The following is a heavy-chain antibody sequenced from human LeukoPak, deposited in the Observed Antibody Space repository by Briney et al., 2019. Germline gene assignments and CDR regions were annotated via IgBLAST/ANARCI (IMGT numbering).Heavy chain of an antibody. J-gene: IGHJ6*02. V-gene: IGHV4-61*02. CDR1: GGSISSGSYY. CDR2: IYTSGST. Sequence: PSETLSLTCTVSGGSISSGSYYWSWIRQPAGKGLEWIGRIYTSGSTNYNPSLKSRVTISVDTSKNQFSLKLSSVTAADTAVYYCARTRFGESLGRVYYYGMGVWGQGTTVTVSS. D-gene: IGHD3-10*01. CDR3: ARTRFGESLGRVYYYGMGV.